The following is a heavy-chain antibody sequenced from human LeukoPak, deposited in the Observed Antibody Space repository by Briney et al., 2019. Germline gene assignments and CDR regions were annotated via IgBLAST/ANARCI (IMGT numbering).Heavy chain of an antibody. V-gene: IGHV4-59*01. CDR3: ARDRLGAPWDYGMDV. Sequence: SETLSLTCTVSGGSISSYYWSWLRQPPGKGLEWIGYIYYSGSTNYNPSLKSRVTISVDTSKNQFSLKLSSVTAADSAVYYCARDRLGAPWDYGMDVWGQGTTVTVSS. D-gene: IGHD6-19*01. CDR1: GGSISSYY. CDR2: IYYSGST. J-gene: IGHJ6*02.